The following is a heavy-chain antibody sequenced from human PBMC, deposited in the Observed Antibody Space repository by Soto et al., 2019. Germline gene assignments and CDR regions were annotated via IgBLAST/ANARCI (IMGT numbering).Heavy chain of an antibody. V-gene: IGHV1-69*15. D-gene: IGHD5-12*01. CDR1: GGTFRTYA. J-gene: IGHJ4*02. CDR3: ARAKVYYNGYDPPYSFDY. CDR2: IIPLLGTV. Sequence: QVQLVHSGAEVKKPGSSVRVSCKTSGGTFRTYAINWVRQAPGQGLEWMGSIIPLLGTVKYAQRFQGRVKMTADDSTSTAYMELSSLRSEDTAVFYCARAKVYYNGYDPPYSFDYWGQGTLVTVSS.